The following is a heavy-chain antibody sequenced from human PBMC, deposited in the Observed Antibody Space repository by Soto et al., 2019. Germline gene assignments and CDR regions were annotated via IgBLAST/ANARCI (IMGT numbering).Heavy chain of an antibody. D-gene: IGHD6-6*01. J-gene: IGHJ4*02. CDR1: GFTFSNYG. Sequence: QVQLVESGGGVVQPGKSLRLSCAASGFTFSNYGMHWVRQAPGKGLEWVALIWYDGTKKYYLDSVKGRFTISRDNSKDTLTLQTNSLRAEDTAVYYCAGDQSRSSPVFDLWGQGTLVTVSS. CDR3: AGDQSRSSPVFDL. CDR2: IWYDGTKK. V-gene: IGHV3-33*01.